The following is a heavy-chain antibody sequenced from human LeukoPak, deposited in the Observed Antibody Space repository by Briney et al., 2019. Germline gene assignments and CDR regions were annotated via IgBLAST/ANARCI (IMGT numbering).Heavy chain of an antibody. V-gene: IGHV4-4*07. CDR1: GGSISSYH. J-gene: IGHJ6*03. CDR3: ARHARGYSYARYYMDV. Sequence: SETLSLTCTVSGGSISSYHWSWIRQPAGKGLEWIGRIYTSGSTNYNPSLKSRVTMSVDTSKNQFSLKMSSVTAADTAVYYCARHARGYSYARYYMDVWGKGTTVTISS. CDR2: IYTSGST. D-gene: IGHD5-18*01.